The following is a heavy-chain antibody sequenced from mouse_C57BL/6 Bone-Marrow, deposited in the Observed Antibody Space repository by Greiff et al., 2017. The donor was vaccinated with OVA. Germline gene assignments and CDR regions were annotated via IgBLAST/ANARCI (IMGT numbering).Heavy chain of an antibody. CDR3: APYDYVFAY. CDR1: GFNIKDYY. J-gene: IGHJ3*01. V-gene: IGHV14-2*01. CDR2: IDPEDGET. Sequence: VQLQQSGAELVKPGASVKLSCTASGFNIKDYYMHWVKQRTEQGLEWIGRIDPEDGETKYAPTFQGKATITADTSSNTAYLQLSSLTSEDTAVYYCAPYDYVFAYWGQGTLVTVSA. D-gene: IGHD2-4*01.